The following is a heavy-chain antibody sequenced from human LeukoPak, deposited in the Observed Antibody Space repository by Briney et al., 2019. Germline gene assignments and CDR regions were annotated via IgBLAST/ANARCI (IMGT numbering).Heavy chain of an antibody. Sequence: ASVKVSCKSSGYTFTGYYMHWVRQAPGQGLEWMGWINPNSGGTNYAQKLQGRVTMTTDTSTSTAYMELRSLRSDDTAVYYCARGGYSSSSSYYYYMDVWGKGTTVTISS. CDR3: ARGGYSSSSSYYYYMDV. CDR2: INPNSGGT. J-gene: IGHJ6*03. CDR1: GYTFTGYY. V-gene: IGHV1-2*02. D-gene: IGHD6-13*01.